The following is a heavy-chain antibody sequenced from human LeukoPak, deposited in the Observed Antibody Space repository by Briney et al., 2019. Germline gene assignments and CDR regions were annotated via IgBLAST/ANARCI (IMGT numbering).Heavy chain of an antibody. V-gene: IGHV3-30*04. Sequence: PGGSLGLSCAASGFTFSSYAMHWVRQAPGKGLEWVAVISYDGSNKYYADSVKGRFTISRDNSKNTLYLQMNSLRAEDTAVYYCARDTVSSSWYYFDYWGQGTLVTVSS. CDR3: ARDTVSSSWYYFDY. J-gene: IGHJ4*02. D-gene: IGHD6-13*01. CDR2: ISYDGSNK. CDR1: GFTFSSYA.